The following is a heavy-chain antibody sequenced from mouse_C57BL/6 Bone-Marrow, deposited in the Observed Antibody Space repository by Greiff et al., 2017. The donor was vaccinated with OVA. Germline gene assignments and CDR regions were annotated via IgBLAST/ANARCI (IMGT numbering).Heavy chain of an antibody. Sequence: QVQLQQPGAELVKPGASVKLSCQASGYTFTSYWMHWVKQRPGRGLEWIGRIDPNSGGPNYNEKFKSQSTLTVDKPSSTAYMQRSSMTSEDSAVYYCARCPDGRAMDYWGQGTSVTVSS. V-gene: IGHV1-72*01. CDR1: GYTFTSYW. J-gene: IGHJ4*01. CDR2: IDPNSGGP. CDR3: ARCPDGRAMDY.